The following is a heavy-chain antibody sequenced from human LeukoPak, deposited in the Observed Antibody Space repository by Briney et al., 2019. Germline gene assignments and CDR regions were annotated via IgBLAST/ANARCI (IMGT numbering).Heavy chain of an antibody. J-gene: IGHJ6*03. CDR1: GGSISSGSCY. Sequence: SQTLSLTCTVSGGSISSGSCYWSWIRQPAGKGLEWIGEINHSGSTNYNPSLKSRVTISVDTSKNQFSLKLSSVTAADTAVYYCARLSPDGRMDVWGKGTTVTISS. CDR2: INHSGST. V-gene: IGHV4-61*09. CDR3: ARLSPDGRMDV.